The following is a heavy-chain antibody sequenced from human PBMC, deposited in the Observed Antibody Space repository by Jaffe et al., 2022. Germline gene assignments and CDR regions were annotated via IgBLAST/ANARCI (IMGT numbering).Heavy chain of an antibody. V-gene: IGHV3-43D*04. J-gene: IGHJ4*02. CDR2: ISSDGAST. D-gene: IGHD3-10*01. CDR3: VKDMEAGGSGWPFEY. Sequence: EVQLVESGGVLVQPGGSLRLSCAASGFTFDDYAMHWVRQTPGKGLEWVSLISSDGASTYYADFVKGRFTISRDNTKNSLFLQMNSLRTEDTALYYCVKDMEAGGSGWPFEYWGQGTLVTVSS. CDR1: GFTFDDYA.